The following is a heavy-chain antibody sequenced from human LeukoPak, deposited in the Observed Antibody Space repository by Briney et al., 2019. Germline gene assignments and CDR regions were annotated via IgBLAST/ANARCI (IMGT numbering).Heavy chain of an antibody. CDR2: IHSSGST. CDR1: GGSLSGHF. D-gene: IGHD3-9*01. Sequence: SDTLSLTCTVSGGSLSGHFWSWFRRPPGKGLENIGYIHSSGSTNYNPSYKSRVTVSLEMSKNQFSLSLSSVTAADTAVYSARDPGDTDWYNFDFWGQGILVTVSS. J-gene: IGHJ4*02. CDR3: ARDPGDTDWYNFDF. V-gene: IGHV4-59*11.